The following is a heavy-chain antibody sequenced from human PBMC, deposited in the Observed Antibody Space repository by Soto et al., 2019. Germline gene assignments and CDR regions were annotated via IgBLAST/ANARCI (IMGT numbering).Heavy chain of an antibody. V-gene: IGHV5-51*01. CDR2: VFPGDADT. J-gene: IGHJ4*01. CDR3: ATYSGRCNVNPFYFDY. D-gene: IGHD1-26*01. Sequence: GESLKISCRTSGYRFTTYWIGWVRQMPGKGLEWMGIVFPGDADTLYSPSFQGHVTISADNSITTVYLQWSSLKASDTAIYYCATYSGRCNVNPFYFDYWGQETLVTVS. CDR1: GYRFTTYW.